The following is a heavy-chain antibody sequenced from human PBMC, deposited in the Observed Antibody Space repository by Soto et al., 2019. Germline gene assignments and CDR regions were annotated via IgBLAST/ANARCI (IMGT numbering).Heavy chain of an antibody. J-gene: IGHJ5*02. CDR3: AREEGGGYDHRWFDP. CDR2: IYYGGST. CDR1: GGSISSGGYY. D-gene: IGHD5-12*01. V-gene: IGHV4-31*03. Sequence: QVQLQESGPGLVKPSQTLSLTCTVSGGSISSGGYYWSWIRQHPGKGLEWIGYIYYGGSTYYNPSRRSRVTISVDTSKNQFSVKLSSVTAADTAVYYCAREEGGGYDHRWFDPWGQGTLVTVSS.